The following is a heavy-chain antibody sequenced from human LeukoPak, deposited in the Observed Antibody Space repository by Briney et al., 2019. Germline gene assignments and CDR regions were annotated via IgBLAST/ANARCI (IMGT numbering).Heavy chain of an antibody. J-gene: IGHJ4*02. Sequence: GGSLSLSCAASGFTFSNYGMHWVRQAPGKGLEWVAVIWYVGSNKYYADSVKGPFTISRDNSKNTLYLQMNSLRAEDTAVYYCARDIQVVAAYYFGYWGQGTLVTVSS. CDR1: GFTFSNYG. CDR2: IWYVGSNK. D-gene: IGHD2-15*01. CDR3: ARDIQVVAAYYFGY. V-gene: IGHV3-33*01.